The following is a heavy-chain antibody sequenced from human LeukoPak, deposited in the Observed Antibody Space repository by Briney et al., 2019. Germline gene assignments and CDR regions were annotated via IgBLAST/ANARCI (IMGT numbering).Heavy chain of an antibody. CDR2: ISAYNGNT. CDR3: ALFIHKLRHLDY. J-gene: IGHJ4*02. Sequence: ASAKVSCKASGYTFTSYGISWVRQAPGQGLEWMGWISAYNGNTNYAQKLQGRVTMTTDTSTSTAYMELRSLRSDDTAVYYCALFIHKLRHLDYWGQGTLVTVSS. CDR1: GYTFTSYG. D-gene: IGHD4-17*01. V-gene: IGHV1-18*01.